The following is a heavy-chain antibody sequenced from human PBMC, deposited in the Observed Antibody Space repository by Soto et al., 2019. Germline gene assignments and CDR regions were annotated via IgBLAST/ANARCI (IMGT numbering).Heavy chain of an antibody. CDR1: GGSFSGYY. J-gene: IGHJ4*02. CDR3: ARGSGEMSIAARLGIYYFDY. D-gene: IGHD6-6*01. CDR2: INHSGST. V-gene: IGHV4-34*01. Sequence: SETLSLTCAVYGGSFSGYYWSWIRQPPGKGLEWIGEINHSGSTNYNPSLKSRVTISVDTSKNQFSLKLSSVTAADTAVYYCARGSGEMSIAARLGIYYFDYWGQGTLVTVSS.